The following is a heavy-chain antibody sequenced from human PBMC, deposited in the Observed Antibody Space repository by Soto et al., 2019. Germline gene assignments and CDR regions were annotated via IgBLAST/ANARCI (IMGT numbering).Heavy chain of an antibody. CDR3: ARVRSTVTTIWFDP. CDR1: GGSISSYY. V-gene: IGHV4-59*01. J-gene: IGHJ5*02. Sequence: PSETLSLTCTVSGGSISSYYWSWIRQPPGKGLEWIGYIYYSGSTNYNPSLKSRVTISVDTSKNQFSLKLSSVTAADTAVYYCARVRSTVTTIWFDPWGQGTLVTVSS. CDR2: IYYSGST. D-gene: IGHD4-17*01.